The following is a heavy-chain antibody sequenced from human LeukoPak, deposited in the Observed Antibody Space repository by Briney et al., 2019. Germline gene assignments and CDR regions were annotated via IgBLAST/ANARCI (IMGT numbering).Heavy chain of an antibody. CDR1: GYTFTGYY. V-gene: IGHV1-2*02. CDR3: ARGVRQQLVRLGGNWFDP. Sequence: EASVKVSCKASGYTFTGYYMHWVRQAPGQGLEWMGWINPNSGGTNYAQKLQGRVTMTTDTSTSTAYMELRSLRSDDTAVYYCARGVRQQLVRLGGNWFDPWGQGTLVTVSS. CDR2: INPNSGGT. J-gene: IGHJ5*02. D-gene: IGHD6-13*01.